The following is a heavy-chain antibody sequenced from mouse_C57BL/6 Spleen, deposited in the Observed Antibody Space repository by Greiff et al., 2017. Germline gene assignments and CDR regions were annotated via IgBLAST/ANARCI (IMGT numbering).Heavy chain of an antibody. D-gene: IGHD2-4*01. V-gene: IGHV14-2*01. Sequence: VQLQQSGAELVKPGASVKLSCTASGFNINDYYMHWVKQRTEQGLEWIGRIDPEDGETKYAPKFQGKATITADPSSNTAYLQLSSLTSEHTAVDYGARLIYGDYDGLDYWGQGTTLTVSS. CDR2: IDPEDGET. CDR3: ARLIYGDYDGLDY. CDR1: GFNINDYY. J-gene: IGHJ2*01.